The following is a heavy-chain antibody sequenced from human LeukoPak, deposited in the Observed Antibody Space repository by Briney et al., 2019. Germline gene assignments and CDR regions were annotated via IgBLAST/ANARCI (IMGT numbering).Heavy chain of an antibody. D-gene: IGHD5-12*01. CDR3: AGDEYSGLYYYMDV. J-gene: IGHJ6*03. V-gene: IGHV3-7*01. Sequence: DSVKGRFTISRDNAKKSLHLQMNSLRAEDTAVYYCAGDEYSGLYYYMDVWGKGTTVTVSS.